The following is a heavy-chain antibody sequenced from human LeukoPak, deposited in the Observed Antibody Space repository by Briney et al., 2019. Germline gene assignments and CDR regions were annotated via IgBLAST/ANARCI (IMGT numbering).Heavy chain of an antibody. V-gene: IGHV3-23*01. CDR2: ITGGGSGI. CDR3: AKWGDYDVLTGYYVSDY. J-gene: IGHJ4*02. Sequence: PGGSLRLSCAASGFTFSNYVMSWVRQAPGKGLEWVSAITGGGSGIYYADSMKSRFTISRDNSKNTLYLQINGLRAEDTAVYYCAKWGDYDVLTGYYVSDYWGQGTLVTVSS. D-gene: IGHD3-9*01. CDR1: GFTFSNYV.